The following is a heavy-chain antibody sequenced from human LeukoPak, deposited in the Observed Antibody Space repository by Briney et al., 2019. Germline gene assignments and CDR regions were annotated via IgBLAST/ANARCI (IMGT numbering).Heavy chain of an antibody. CDR3: ARLQVVRGVITHFDY. J-gene: IGHJ4*02. D-gene: IGHD3-10*01. CDR1: GYSFTSYW. Sequence: GESLKISCKGSGYSFTSYWIGWVRQMPGKGLEWMGIIYPGDSDTRYSPSFQGQVTISADKSISTAYLQWSSLKASDTAMYYCARLQVVRGVITHFDYWGQGTLVTASS. V-gene: IGHV5-51*01. CDR2: IYPGDSDT.